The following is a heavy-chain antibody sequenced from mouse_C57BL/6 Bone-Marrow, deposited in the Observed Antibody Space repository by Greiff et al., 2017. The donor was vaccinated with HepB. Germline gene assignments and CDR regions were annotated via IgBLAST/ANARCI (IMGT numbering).Heavy chain of an antibody. CDR2: INPSNGGT. Sequence: QVQLQQPGTELVKPGASVKLSCKASGYTFTSYWMHWVKQRPGQGLEWIGNINPSNGGTNYNEKFQGKATITADTSSNTAYLQLSSLTSEDTAVYYCTTRGLLRYFDYWGQGTTLTVSS. CDR1: GYTFTSYW. CDR3: TTRGLLRYFDY. J-gene: IGHJ2*01. V-gene: IGHV1-53*01. D-gene: IGHD2-3*01.